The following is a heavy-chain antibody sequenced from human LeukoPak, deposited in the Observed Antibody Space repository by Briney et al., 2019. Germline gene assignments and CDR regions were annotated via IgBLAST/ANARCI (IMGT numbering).Heavy chain of an antibody. V-gene: IGHV3-21*01. CDR3: ARDRIVVVVAAIHDAFDI. D-gene: IGHD2-15*01. Sequence: PGGSLRLSCAASGFTFSSYSMNWVRQAPGKGLEWVSSISSSSYIYYADSVKGRFTISRDNAKNSLYLQMNSLRAEDTAVYYCARDRIVVVVAAIHDAFDIWGQGTMVTVSS. J-gene: IGHJ3*02. CDR2: ISSSSYI. CDR1: GFTFSSYS.